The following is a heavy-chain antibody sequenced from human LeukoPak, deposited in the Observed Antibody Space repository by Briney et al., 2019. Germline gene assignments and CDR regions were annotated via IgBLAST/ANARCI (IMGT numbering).Heavy chain of an antibody. J-gene: IGHJ4*02. V-gene: IGHV3-53*05. CDR3: AKDIQWSTSRYFDY. CDR1: GFTVSSNY. D-gene: IGHD2-15*01. Sequence: GGSLRLSCAASGFTVSSNYMSWVRQAPWKGLEWVSVIYSGGSTYYADSVKGRFTISRDNSKNTLYLQMNSLRAEDTALYYCAKDIQWSTSRYFDYWGQGTLVTVSS. CDR2: IYSGGST.